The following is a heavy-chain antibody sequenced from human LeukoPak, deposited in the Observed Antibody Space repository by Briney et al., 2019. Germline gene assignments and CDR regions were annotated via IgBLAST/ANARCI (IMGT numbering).Heavy chain of an antibody. J-gene: IGHJ4*02. CDR2: ISDSGGST. D-gene: IGHD3/OR15-3a*01. V-gene: IGHV3-23*01. CDR1: GITLNNYG. Sequence: GGSLRLSCAVSGITLNNYGMTWVRQAPGKGLEWVAGISDSGGSTRYADSVKGRFTISRDNPKNTLYLQMNSLRAEDTAVYFCAKRGVVIRVILVGFHKEAYYFESWGQGALVTVSS. CDR3: AKRGVVIRVILVGFHKEAYYFES.